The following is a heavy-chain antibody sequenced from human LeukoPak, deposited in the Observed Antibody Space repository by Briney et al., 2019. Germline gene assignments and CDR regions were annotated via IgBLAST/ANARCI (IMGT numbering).Heavy chain of an antibody. CDR2: IYYSGRT. J-gene: IGHJ4*02. V-gene: IGHV4-39*01. CDR3: ARRRGYYFDY. Sequence: NPSETLSLTCTVSGGSISSSSYYWGWLRQPPGKGLEWIGRIYYSGRTYYNPSIKSLITISVDTSKNQFSLKLSSVTAADTAVYYCARRRGYYFDYWGQGTLVTVSS. CDR1: GGSISSSSYY.